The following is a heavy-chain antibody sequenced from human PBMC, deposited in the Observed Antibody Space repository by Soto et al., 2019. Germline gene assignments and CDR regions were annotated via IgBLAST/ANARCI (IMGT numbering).Heavy chain of an antibody. Sequence: GGSLRLSCAASGFTFSSYWMSWVRQAPGKGLEWVANIKQDGSEKYYVDSVKGRFTISRDNAKNSLYLQMNSLRAEDSDVYYCERYKEFQYGCLDYWGQGTLVTVSS. V-gene: IGHV3-7*03. CDR2: IKQDGSEK. J-gene: IGHJ4*02. CDR1: GFTFSSYW. D-gene: IGHD1-20*01. CDR3: ERYKEFQYGCLDY.